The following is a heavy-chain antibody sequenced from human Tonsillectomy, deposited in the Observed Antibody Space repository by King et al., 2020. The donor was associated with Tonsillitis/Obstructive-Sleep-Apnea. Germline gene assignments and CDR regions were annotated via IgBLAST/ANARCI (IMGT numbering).Heavy chain of an antibody. D-gene: IGHD3-3*01. CDR1: GFTFSNAW. J-gene: IGHJ3*02. CDR3: TTDPLGGFLEWLLLGYAFDI. CDR2: IKSKTDGGTT. Sequence: VQLVESGGGLVKPGGSLRLSCAASGFTFSNAWMSWVRQAPGKGLEWVGRIKSKTDGGTTDYAAPVKGRFTISRDDSKNTLYLQMNSLKTEDTALYYCTTDPLGGFLEWLLLGYAFDIWGQGTMVTVSS. V-gene: IGHV3-15*01.